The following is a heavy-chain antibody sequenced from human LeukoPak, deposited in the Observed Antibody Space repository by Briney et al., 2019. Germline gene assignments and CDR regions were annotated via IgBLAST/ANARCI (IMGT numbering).Heavy chain of an antibody. CDR1: GFTFSTYT. J-gene: IGHJ4*02. Sequence: GGSLRLSCAASGFTFSTYTMNWVRQAPGKGVEWVSFINTKSKTIYYADSVKGRFTISRDNGKSSLYLQMNSLRAEDTALYYCVRDRNWAFDYWGQGTLVTVSS. D-gene: IGHD7-27*01. V-gene: IGHV3-48*01. CDR3: VRDRNWAFDY. CDR2: INTKSKTI.